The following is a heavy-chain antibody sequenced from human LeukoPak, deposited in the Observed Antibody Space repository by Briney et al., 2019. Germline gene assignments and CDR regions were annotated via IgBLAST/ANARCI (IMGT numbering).Heavy chain of an antibody. Sequence: PGGSLRLSCSASGFTFSSSAMHWVRQAPGKGLEWVAVISYDGSNKYYADSVKGRFTISRDNSKNTLYLQMNSLRAEDTAVYYCARDLYDSSESAFDIWGQGTMVTVSS. CDR2: ISYDGSNK. D-gene: IGHD3-22*01. V-gene: IGHV3-30-3*01. CDR3: ARDLYDSSESAFDI. J-gene: IGHJ3*02. CDR1: GFTFSSSA.